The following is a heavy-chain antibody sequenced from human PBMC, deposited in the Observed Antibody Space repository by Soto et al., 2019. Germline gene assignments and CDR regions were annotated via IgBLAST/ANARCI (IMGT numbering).Heavy chain of an antibody. CDR1: GFAFISDP. Sequence: GSLRVCCSASGFAFISDPMSWVREAPEKGLEWVAGISDGGDLTYNADSVRGRFTISRDNSRNTLYLQMNSLRAEDTAVYYCARRVIGSSRAFDIWGQGTMVSVSS. CDR2: ISDGGDLT. CDR3: ARRVIGSSRAFDI. J-gene: IGHJ3*02. V-gene: IGHV3-23*01. D-gene: IGHD3-10*01.